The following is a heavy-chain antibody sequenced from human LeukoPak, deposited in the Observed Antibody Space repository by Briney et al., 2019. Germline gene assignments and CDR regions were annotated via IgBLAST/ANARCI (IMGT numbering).Heavy chain of an antibody. CDR3: ARAEDSSGTHYYYYGMDV. V-gene: IGHV1-18*01. Sequence: ASVKVSCKASGYTFTSCGISWVRQAPGQGLEWMEWISTYNGNTNYAQKLQGRVTMTTDTSTSTAYMELRSLSSDDTAVYYCARAEDSSGTHYYYYGMDVWGQGTTVTVSS. J-gene: IGHJ6*02. CDR2: ISTYNGNT. D-gene: IGHD3-22*01. CDR1: GYTFTSCG.